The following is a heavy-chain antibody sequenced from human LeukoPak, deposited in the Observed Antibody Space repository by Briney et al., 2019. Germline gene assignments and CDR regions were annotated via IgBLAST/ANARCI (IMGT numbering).Heavy chain of an antibody. V-gene: IGHV4-34*01. CDR3: ARLSVIVGAALEYYYYYMDV. J-gene: IGHJ6*03. CDR1: GGTFSGYY. CDR2: SNDSGGT. Sequence: SETLSLTCAVYGGTFSGYYWSWIRQPPGKRLEWVGESNDSGGTNYNPSLKSRVTISADESKNQVSLKLTSVTAADTAVYYCARLSVIVGAALEYYYYYMDVWGQGTTVTVSS. D-gene: IGHD1-26*01.